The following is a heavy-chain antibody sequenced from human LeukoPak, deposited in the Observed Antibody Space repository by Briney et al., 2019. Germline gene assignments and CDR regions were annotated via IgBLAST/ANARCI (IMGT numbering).Heavy chain of an antibody. D-gene: IGHD6-19*01. Sequence: GGSLRLSCAASGFTFSSYSMNWVRQAPGKGLEWVSYISSSSSTIYYADSVKGRFTISRDNAKNSLYLQMNSLRAEDTAVYYCARVTTSGWYSGPTFDYWGQGTLVTVSS. CDR1: GFTFSSYS. V-gene: IGHV3-48*04. J-gene: IGHJ4*02. CDR2: ISSSSSTI. CDR3: ARVTTSGWYSGPTFDY.